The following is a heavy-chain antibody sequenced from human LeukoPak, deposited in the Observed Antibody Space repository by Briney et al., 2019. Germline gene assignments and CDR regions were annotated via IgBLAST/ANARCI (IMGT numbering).Heavy chain of an antibody. V-gene: IGHV4-34*01. CDR2: INHSGST. D-gene: IGHD3-10*01. CDR3: ARGRSYSFYGSGSYYKGGPFDY. CDR1: GGSSSGYY. Sequence: SETLSLTCAVYGGSSSGYYWSWIRQPPGKGLEWIGEINHSGSTNYNPSLKSRVTISVDTSKNQFSLKLSSVTAADTAVYYCARGRSYSFYGSGSYYKGGPFDYWGQGTLVTVSS. J-gene: IGHJ4*02.